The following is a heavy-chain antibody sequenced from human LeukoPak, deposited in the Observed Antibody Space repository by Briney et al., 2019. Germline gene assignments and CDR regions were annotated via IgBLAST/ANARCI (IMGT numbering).Heavy chain of an antibody. J-gene: IGHJ4*02. CDR1: GFTFRSHT. CDR2: IYENGGTT. V-gene: IGHV3-23*01. CDR3: AKDFRIGYSAHFDY. Sequence: GGSLRLSCVGSGFTFRSHTMSWVRQAPEKGLEFVSGIYENGGTTYYADSVKGRFSISRDNSKNTLYLQMDSLRGEDTAVYYCAKDFRIGYSAHFDYWGQGALVTVSS. D-gene: IGHD2-21*01.